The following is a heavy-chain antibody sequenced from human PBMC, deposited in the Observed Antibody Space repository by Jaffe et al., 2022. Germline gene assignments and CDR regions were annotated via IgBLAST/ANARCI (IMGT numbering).Heavy chain of an antibody. CDR2: INHSGST. J-gene: IGHJ3*02. Sequence: QVQLQQWGAGLLKPSETLSLTCAVYGGSFSGYYWSWIRQPPGKGLEWIGEINHSGSTNYNPSLKSRVTISVDTSKNQFSLKLSSVTAADTAVYYCARTIFGVADTPPPDAFDIWGQGTMVTVSS. D-gene: IGHD3-3*01. CDR1: GGSFSGYY. V-gene: IGHV4-34*01. CDR3: ARTIFGVADTPPPDAFDI.